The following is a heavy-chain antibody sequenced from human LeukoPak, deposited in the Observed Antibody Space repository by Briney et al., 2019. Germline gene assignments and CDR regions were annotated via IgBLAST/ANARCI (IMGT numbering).Heavy chain of an antibody. J-gene: IGHJ6*02. CDR1: GFTFSDYY. D-gene: IGHD3-10*01. CDR2: ISSSGSTI. Sequence: GGSLRLSCAASGFTFSDYYMSWIRQAPGKGLEWVSYISSSGSTIYYADSVKGRFTISRDNAKNSLYLQMYSLRAEDTAVYYCARGSAEVRGVQYYYYGMDVWGQGTTVTVSS. V-gene: IGHV3-11*01. CDR3: ARGSAEVRGVQYYYYGMDV.